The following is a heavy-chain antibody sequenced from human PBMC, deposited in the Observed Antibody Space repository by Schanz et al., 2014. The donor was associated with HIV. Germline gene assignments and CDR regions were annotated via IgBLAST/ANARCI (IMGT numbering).Heavy chain of an antibody. CDR1: GFTFSSYA. Sequence: VQLVESGGGVVQPGRSLRLSCAASGFTFSSYAMHWVRQAPGKGLEWGAVISYDGSNKYYAESVKGRFAISRDNSKNTLFLQMNSLRAEDTAIYYCTGGLYYDSIPFDPWGQGTLVTVSS. CDR3: TGGLYYDSIPFDP. J-gene: IGHJ5*02. CDR2: ISYDGSNK. D-gene: IGHD3-22*01. V-gene: IGHV3-30*09.